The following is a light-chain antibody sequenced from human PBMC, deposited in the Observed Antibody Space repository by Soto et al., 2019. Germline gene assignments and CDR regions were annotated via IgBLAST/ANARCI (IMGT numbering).Light chain of an antibody. Sequence: QSVLTQPPSVSGAPGQRVTISCTGSSSNIGAGYDVHWYQQLPGTAPKLLIYGNSNRPSGVPDRFSVSKSGTSASLAITGLQAKDEADYYCQSYDSSLSGHNYVFGTGTKVTVL. V-gene: IGLV1-40*01. CDR1: SSNIGAGYD. J-gene: IGLJ1*01. CDR3: QSYDSSLSGHNYV. CDR2: GNS.